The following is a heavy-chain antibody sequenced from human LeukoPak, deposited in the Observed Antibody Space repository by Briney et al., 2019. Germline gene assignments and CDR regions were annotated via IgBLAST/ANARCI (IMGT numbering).Heavy chain of an antibody. Sequence: QPGGSLRLSCAASGFTFSTYSMNWVRQAPGKGLEWVSYISSSGSTISYADSVKGRFTISRDNAKKSLYLQMNSLRAEDTAVYYCARDPNWGYGWFDPWGQGTLVTVSS. J-gene: IGHJ5*02. D-gene: IGHD7-27*01. CDR3: ARDPNWGYGWFDP. CDR1: GFTFSTYS. CDR2: ISSSGSTI. V-gene: IGHV3-48*01.